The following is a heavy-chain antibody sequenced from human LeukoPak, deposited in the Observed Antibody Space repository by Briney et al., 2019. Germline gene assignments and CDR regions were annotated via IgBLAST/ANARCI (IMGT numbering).Heavy chain of an antibody. CDR1: GFTFSSFW. D-gene: IGHD3-22*01. Sequence: GGSLRLSCAASGFTFSSFWLHWVRQAPGKGLVWVSRISSDGSRTSYADSVKGRFTVSRDNAKNTLFLQMNSLRAEDTAVYYRARDLRAPAINMMIEWGQGTLVTVSS. CDR3: ARDLRAPAINMMIE. CDR2: ISSDGSRT. V-gene: IGHV3-74*01. J-gene: IGHJ4*02.